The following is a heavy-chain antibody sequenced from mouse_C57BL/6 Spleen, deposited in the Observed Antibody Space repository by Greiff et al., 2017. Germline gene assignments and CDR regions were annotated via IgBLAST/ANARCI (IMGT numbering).Heavy chain of an antibody. D-gene: IGHD4-1*01. V-gene: IGHV5-4*03. CDR3: ARGRTGFDY. Sequence: EVKLVESGGGLVKPGGSLKLSCAASGFTFSSYAMSWVRQTPEKRLEWVATISDGGSYTYYPDNVKGRFTISRDNAKNNLYLQMSHLKSEDTAMYYCARGRTGFDYWGQGTTLTVSS. CDR1: GFTFSSYA. J-gene: IGHJ2*01. CDR2: ISDGGSYT.